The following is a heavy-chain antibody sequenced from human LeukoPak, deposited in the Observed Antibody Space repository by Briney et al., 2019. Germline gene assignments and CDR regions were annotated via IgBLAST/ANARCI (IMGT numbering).Heavy chain of an antibody. CDR3: ARMEAAADYCFDY. D-gene: IGHD6-13*01. V-gene: IGHV4-59*01. CDR1: GGSICSYY. CDR2: IYYSGST. Sequence: SETLSLTCTVSGGSICSYYWSWIRQPPGKGLEWIGYIYYSGSTNYNPSLKSRDTISVDTSKNQFSLKLSSVTAADTAVYYCARMEAAADYCFDYWGQGTLVTVSS. J-gene: IGHJ4*02.